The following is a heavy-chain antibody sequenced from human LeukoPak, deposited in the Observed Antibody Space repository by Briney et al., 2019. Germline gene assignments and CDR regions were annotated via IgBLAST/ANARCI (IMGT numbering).Heavy chain of an antibody. CDR2: IYYTGTT. V-gene: IGHV4-59*12. CDR1: GGSISHYY. J-gene: IGHJ6*02. D-gene: IGHD3-10*01. Sequence: SETLSLTCTVSGGSISHYYWSWIRQPPGKGPEWIGYIYYTGTTNYNPSLKSRVTISVDTSKNQLSLKLSSVTAADTAVYYCARDYGSGSGGGMDVWGQGTTVTVSS. CDR3: ARDYGSGSGGGMDV.